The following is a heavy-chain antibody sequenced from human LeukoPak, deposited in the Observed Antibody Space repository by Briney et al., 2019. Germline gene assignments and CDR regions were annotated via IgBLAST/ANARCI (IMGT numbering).Heavy chain of an antibody. CDR3: ATYRQVLLPFES. V-gene: IGHV3-23*01. CDR2: ISGSGGST. Sequence: GGSLRLSCAASGFTVSSYGMSWVRQAPGKGLEWVSAISGSGGSTYYADSVKGRFTISRDKSKNTLYLQMNSLRADDTAIYYCATYRQVLLPFESWGQGTLVTVSS. J-gene: IGHJ4*02. D-gene: IGHD2-8*02. CDR1: GFTVSSYG.